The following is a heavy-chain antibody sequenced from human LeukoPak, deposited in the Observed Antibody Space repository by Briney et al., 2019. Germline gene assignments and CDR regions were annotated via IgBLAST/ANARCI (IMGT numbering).Heavy chain of an antibody. CDR2: IYHSGST. CDR1: GGSISSGGYS. Sequence: SETLSLTCAVSGGSISSGGYSWSWIRQPPGKGLEWIGYIYHSGSTYYNPSLKSRVTISVDRSKNQFSLKLSSVTAADTAVYYCARDDYGDYGFDYWGQGTLVTVSS. V-gene: IGHV4-30-2*01. J-gene: IGHJ4*02. CDR3: ARDDYGDYGFDY. D-gene: IGHD4-17*01.